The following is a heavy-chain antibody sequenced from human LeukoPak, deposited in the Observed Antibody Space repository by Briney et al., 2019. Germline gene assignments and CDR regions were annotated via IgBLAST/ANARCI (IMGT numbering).Heavy chain of an antibody. CDR2: VNHSGST. J-gene: IGHJ5*02. CDR3: ARHRRNHYNWNYVRNNWFDP. V-gene: IGHV4-34*01. D-gene: IGHD1-7*01. CDR1: GGSFSGYY. Sequence: SETLSLTCAVYGGSFSGYYWSWIRQPPGKGLEWIGEVNHSGSTNYNPSLKSRVTISVDTSKNQFSLKLSSVTAADTAVYYCARHRRNHYNWNYVRNNWFDPWGQGTLVTVSS.